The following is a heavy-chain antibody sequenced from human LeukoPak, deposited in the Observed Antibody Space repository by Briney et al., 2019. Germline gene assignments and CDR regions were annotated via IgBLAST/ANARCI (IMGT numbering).Heavy chain of an antibody. J-gene: IGHJ4*02. CDR1: GFRFGDYA. CDR3: AKGLNGETWRGGFDY. V-gene: IGHV3-23*01. Sequence: GRSLRLSCTTAGFRFGDYAMSWVRQAPGKGLEWVSVSSGDSTYYADSVKGRFTISRDNPKNTLYLQMNSLRAEDTAVYYCAKGLNGETWRGGFDYWGQGTLVTVSS. CDR2: SSGDST. D-gene: IGHD3-10*01.